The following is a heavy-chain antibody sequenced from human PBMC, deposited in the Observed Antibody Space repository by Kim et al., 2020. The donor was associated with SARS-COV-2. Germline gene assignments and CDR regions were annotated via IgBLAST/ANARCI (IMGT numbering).Heavy chain of an antibody. D-gene: IGHD6-13*01. J-gene: IGHJ3*02. V-gene: IGHV4-39*01. Sequence: SETLSLTCTVSGGSVSSSSYYWGWIRQPPGKGLEWIGRIYYSGSTYYNPSLKSRVSISVDTSKNQFSLKLTSVIAADTAVYYCARYAADSSRRPYMSFDIWGQGTMVTVSS. CDR1: GGSVSSSSYY. CDR3: ARYAADSSRRPYMSFDI. CDR2: IYYSGST.